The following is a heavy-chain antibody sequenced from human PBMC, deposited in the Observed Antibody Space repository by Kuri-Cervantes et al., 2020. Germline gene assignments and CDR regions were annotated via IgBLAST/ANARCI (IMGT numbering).Heavy chain of an antibody. CDR3: AREGVVGTSRNFFDS. V-gene: IGHV4-30-4*01. Sequence: SETLSLTCTVSGGSISSGDYYWSWIRQPPGKGLEWIGYIYYSGSTYYNPSLKSRVTISVDTSKNQVSLNLRSVTAADTAVYYCAREGVVGTSRNFFDSWGQGTLVTVSS. J-gene: IGHJ4*02. CDR2: IYYSGST. D-gene: IGHD1-26*01. CDR1: GGSISSGDYY.